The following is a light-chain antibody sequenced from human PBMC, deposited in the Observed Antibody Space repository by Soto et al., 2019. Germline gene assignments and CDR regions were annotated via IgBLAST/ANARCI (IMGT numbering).Light chain of an antibody. V-gene: IGLV3-1*01. Sequence: SYELTQPPSVSVSPGQTASITCSGDKLGDKYACWYQQKPGPSPVLVIYQDSKRPSGIPERFSGSNSGNTATLTISGTQAMDESDYYCQAWHSSTVVFGGGTKLTVL. CDR1: KLGDKY. CDR2: QDS. J-gene: IGLJ2*01. CDR3: QAWHSSTVV.